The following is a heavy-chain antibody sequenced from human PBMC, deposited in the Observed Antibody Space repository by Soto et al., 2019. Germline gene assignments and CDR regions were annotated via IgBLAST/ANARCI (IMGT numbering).Heavy chain of an antibody. CDR2: IIPIFGTA. J-gene: IGHJ6*02. Sequence: QVQLVQSGAEVKKPGSSVKVSCKASGGTFSSYAISWVRQAPGQGLEWMGGIIPIFGTANYAQKFQGRVTITADESTSTAYMELSSLRSEDKAVYYCARRHDYVWGSYRYTGGNGMDVWGQGTTVTVSS. V-gene: IGHV1-69*12. CDR1: GGTFSSYA. D-gene: IGHD3-16*02. CDR3: ARRHDYVWGSYRYTGGNGMDV.